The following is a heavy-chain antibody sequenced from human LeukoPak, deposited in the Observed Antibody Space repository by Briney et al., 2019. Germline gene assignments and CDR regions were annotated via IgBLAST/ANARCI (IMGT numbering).Heavy chain of an antibody. CDR1: GFTVSSNY. V-gene: IGHV3-66*01. J-gene: IGHJ3*02. CDR2: IYSGGST. CDR3: ARDQYSSGWYPGAFDI. Sequence: GGSLRLSWAASGFTVSSNYMSWVRQAPGKGLEWVSVIYSGGSTYYADSVKGRFTISRDNSKNTLYLQMNSLRAEDTAVYYCARDQYSSGWYPGAFDIWGQGTMVTVSS. D-gene: IGHD6-19*01.